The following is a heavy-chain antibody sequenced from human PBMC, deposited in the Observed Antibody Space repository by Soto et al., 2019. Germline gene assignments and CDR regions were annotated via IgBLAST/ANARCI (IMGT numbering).Heavy chain of an antibody. CDR3: VRARATDSRPDY. J-gene: IGHJ4*02. CDR1: GFTFSLYA. Sequence: GGSLRLSCAASGFTFSLYAMIWVRQAPGKGLEWVSSVSSGSSYIYSADSLKGRFTISRDDAKNSLYLQMNSLRAGDTAIYYCVRARATDSRPDYWGQGSLVTVSS. CDR2: VSSGSSYI. V-gene: IGHV3-21*01. D-gene: IGHD3-22*01.